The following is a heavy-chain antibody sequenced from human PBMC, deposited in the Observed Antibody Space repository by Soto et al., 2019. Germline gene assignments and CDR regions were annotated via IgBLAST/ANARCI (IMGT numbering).Heavy chain of an antibody. Sequence: QVQLVQSGAEVKRPGASVKVACKASGYTFTNYDINWVRQAPGQGLEWMGWMNPNTGSTGYAQRFQGRVTMTRNTAINTAYMELSSLISEDAAVSYCATNDDFWRGHSHSREGGFDVWGHGTLVIVSS. D-gene: IGHD3-3*01. J-gene: IGHJ3*01. CDR2: MNPNTGST. CDR1: GYTFTNYD. V-gene: IGHV1-8*01. CDR3: ATNDDFWRGHSHSREGGFDV.